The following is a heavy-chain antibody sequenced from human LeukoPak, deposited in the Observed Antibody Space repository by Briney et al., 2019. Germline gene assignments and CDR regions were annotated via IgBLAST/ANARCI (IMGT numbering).Heavy chain of an antibody. CDR2: INPNSGGT. D-gene: IGHD2-2*01. V-gene: IGHV1-2*06. CDR3: ARADCSSTSCLNAFDI. CDR1: GYTFIGYY. J-gene: IGHJ3*02. Sequence: GASVKVSCKASGYTFIGYYMHWVRQAPGQGLEGVGRINPNSGGTNYAQKVQGRVTMTRDTSISTAYMELSRLRSDDTAVYYCARADCSSTSCLNAFDIWGQGTMVTVSS.